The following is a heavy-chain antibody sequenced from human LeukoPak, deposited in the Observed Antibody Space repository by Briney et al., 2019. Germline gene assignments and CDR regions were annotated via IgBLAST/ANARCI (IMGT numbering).Heavy chain of an antibody. D-gene: IGHD3-9*01. CDR1: GGTFSSYA. V-gene: IGHV1-69*01. CDR2: IIPIFGTA. J-gene: IGHJ4*02. Sequence: ASVKVSCKASGGTFSSYAISWVRQAPGQGLEWMGGIIPIFGTANYAQKFQGRVTITADESTSTAYMELGSLRSEDTAVYYCARVGVEGYFDWLLNYWGQGTLVTVSS. CDR3: ARVGVEGYFDWLLNY.